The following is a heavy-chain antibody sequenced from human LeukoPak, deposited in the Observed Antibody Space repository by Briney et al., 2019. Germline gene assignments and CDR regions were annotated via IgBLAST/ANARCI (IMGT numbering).Heavy chain of an antibody. CDR3: ARGIEVVPGNKNWFDP. J-gene: IGHJ5*02. CDR1: GFTFSSYW. CDR2: ISTSSIYI. D-gene: IGHD2-2*01. V-gene: IGHV3-21*01. Sequence: GGSLRLSCAASGFTFSSYWMSWVRQAPGKGLEWVSSISTSSIYIYYAESVKGRFTISRDNARNSLYLQMNSLRAEDTAVYYCARGIEVVPGNKNWFDPWGQGTLVTVSS.